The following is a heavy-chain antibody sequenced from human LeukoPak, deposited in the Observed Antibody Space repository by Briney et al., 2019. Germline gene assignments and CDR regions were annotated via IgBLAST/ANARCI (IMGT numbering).Heavy chain of an antibody. CDR1: GFTFSRYW. Sequence: GGSLRLSCAASGFTFSRYWMSWVRQAPGKGLEWVANIKQDGSEKYYVDSVKGRFTISRDNAKNSLYLQMNSLRAEDTAVYYRARGEEGSFDYWGQGTLVTVSS. CDR2: IKQDGSEK. J-gene: IGHJ4*02. V-gene: IGHV3-7*05. CDR3: ARGEEGSFDY.